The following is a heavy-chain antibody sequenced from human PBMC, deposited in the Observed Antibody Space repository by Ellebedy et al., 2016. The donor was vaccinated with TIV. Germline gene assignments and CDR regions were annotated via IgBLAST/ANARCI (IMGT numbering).Heavy chain of an antibody. CDR3: AKSIGLRLGESYFDY. V-gene: IGHV3-23*01. Sequence: GESLKISXAASGFTFSSYDMTWVRQAPGKGLEWVSTISGSGGTTYYADPVKGRFTISRDNSKNTLYLQMNSLRAEDTAVYYCAKSIGLRLGESYFDYWGQGTLVTVSS. CDR2: ISGSGGTT. J-gene: IGHJ4*02. CDR1: GFTFSSYD. D-gene: IGHD3-16*01.